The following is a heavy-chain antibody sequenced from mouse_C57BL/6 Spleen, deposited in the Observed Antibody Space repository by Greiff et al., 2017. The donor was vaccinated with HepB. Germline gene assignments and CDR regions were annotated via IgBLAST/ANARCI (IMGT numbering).Heavy chain of an antibody. CDR1: GYTFTDYE. V-gene: IGHV1-15*01. CDR3: TNYGSRSWFAY. D-gene: IGHD1-1*01. J-gene: IGHJ3*01. Sequence: VQLQESGAELVRPGASVTLSCKASGYTFTDYEMHWVKQTPVHGLEWIGAIDPETGGTAYNQKFKGKAILTADKSSSTAYMELRSLTSEDSAVYYCTNYGSRSWFAYWGQGTLVTVSA. CDR2: IDPETGGT.